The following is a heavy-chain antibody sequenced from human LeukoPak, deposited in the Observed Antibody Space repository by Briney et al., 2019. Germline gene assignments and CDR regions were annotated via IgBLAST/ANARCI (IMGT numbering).Heavy chain of an antibody. CDR3: ARHVSDWSSTSCYLDWFDP. Sequence: PGGSLRLSCAASGFTFSDYYMSWIRQAPGRGLEWVSYMSSSGSTIYYADSVKGRFTISRDNAKDSLYLQMNSLRAEDTAVYYCARHVSDWSSTSCYLDWFDPWAQGTLVTVSS. CDR2: MSSSGSTI. J-gene: IGHJ5*02. D-gene: IGHD2-2*01. CDR1: GFTFSDYY. V-gene: IGHV3-11*04.